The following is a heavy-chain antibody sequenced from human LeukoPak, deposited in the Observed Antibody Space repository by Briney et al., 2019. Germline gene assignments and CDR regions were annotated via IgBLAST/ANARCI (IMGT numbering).Heavy chain of an antibody. V-gene: IGHV4-34*01. CDR3: ARVGGQPLLYGGMFDY. Sequence: SETLSLTCSVSGGSFSGYYWSWIRQPPGKGLEWIGDINYCGNFNYNPSLKSRVIISVDTSKNQFSLKLSSVTAADTAVYYCARVGGQPLLYGGMFDYWGQGTLVTVSS. CDR1: GGSFSGYY. CDR2: INYCGNF. D-gene: IGHD2-2*02. J-gene: IGHJ4*02.